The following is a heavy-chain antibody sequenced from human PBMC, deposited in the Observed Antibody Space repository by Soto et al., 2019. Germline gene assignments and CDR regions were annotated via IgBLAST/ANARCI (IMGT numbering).Heavy chain of an antibody. J-gene: IGHJ4*02. CDR1: GFTFSDSG. V-gene: IGHV3-73*01. CDR3: ARTLYSYGPRFDY. Sequence: PGGSLRLSCAASGFTFSDSGLHWVRQASGKGLEWVGRIRSKAYSYATAYAASVKGRFTISRDDSKNTAYLQMNSLKIEDTAVYYCARTLYSYGPRFDYWGQGTLVTVSS. CDR2: IRSKAYSYAT. D-gene: IGHD5-18*01.